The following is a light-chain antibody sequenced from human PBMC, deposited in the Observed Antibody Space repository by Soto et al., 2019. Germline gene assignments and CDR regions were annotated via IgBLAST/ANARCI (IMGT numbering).Light chain of an antibody. CDR3: QQRSNWPRT. CDR2: DAS. J-gene: IGKJ1*01. V-gene: IGKV3-11*01. CDR1: LSVFNY. Sequence: EIVLTQSPGTLSLSPGEGATLSCRASLSVFNYLAWYQQKPGQAPRLLIYDASNRATGVPPRFSGSGSGTDFTLTISSLEPDDFAVYYCQQRSNWPRTFGQGTKVDI.